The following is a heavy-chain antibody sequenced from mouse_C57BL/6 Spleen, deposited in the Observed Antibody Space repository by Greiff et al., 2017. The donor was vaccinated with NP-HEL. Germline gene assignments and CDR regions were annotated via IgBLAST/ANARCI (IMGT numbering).Heavy chain of an antibody. V-gene: IGHV1-53*01. CDR1: GYTFTSYW. J-gene: IGHJ2*01. CDR3: ASGAGYVFDY. Sequence: QVQLQQPGTELVKPGASVKLSCKASGYTFTSYWMHWVKQRPGQGLEWIGNINPSNGGTNYNAKFKSKATLTEEDSSSTAYMQLSILTAEDAAVYYSASGAGYVFDYWGKGTTLTVSS. CDR2: INPSNGGT. D-gene: IGHD3-2*02.